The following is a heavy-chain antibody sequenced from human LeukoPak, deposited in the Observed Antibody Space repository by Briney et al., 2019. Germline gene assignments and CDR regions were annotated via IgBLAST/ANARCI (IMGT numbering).Heavy chain of an antibody. D-gene: IGHD6-19*01. V-gene: IGHV4-34*01. J-gene: IGHJ4*02. Sequence: PSETLSLTCAVYGGSFSGYYWSWIRQPPGKGLEWIGEINHSGSTNYNPSLKSRVTISVDTSKNQFSLKLSSVTAADTAVYYCARGLTWGSGWYKGFVCWGQGTLVTVSS. CDR3: ARGLTWGSGWYKGFVC. CDR1: GGSFSGYY. CDR2: INHSGST.